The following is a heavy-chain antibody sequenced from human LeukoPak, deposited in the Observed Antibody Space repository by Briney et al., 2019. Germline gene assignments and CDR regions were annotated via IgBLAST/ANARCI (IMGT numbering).Heavy chain of an antibody. CDR1: GYTFTSYY. CDR2: INPSGGST. J-gene: IGHJ3*02. V-gene: IGHV1-46*01. D-gene: IGHD1-26*01. Sequence: ASVNVSCKASGYTFTSYYMHWVRQAPGQGLEWMGIINPSGGSTSYAQKFQGRVTMTRDTSTSTVYMELSSLRSEDTAVYYCARRPQYSGSYYDDAFDIWGQGTMVTVSS. CDR3: ARRPQYSGSYYDDAFDI.